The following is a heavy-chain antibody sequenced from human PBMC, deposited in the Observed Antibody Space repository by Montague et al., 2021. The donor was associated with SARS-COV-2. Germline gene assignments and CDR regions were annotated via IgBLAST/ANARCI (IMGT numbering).Heavy chain of an antibody. Sequence: SETLSLTCTVSGEPISGFYWNWIRQSAGEGLVWIGRIFTTGSTNXNPSSRSRVTMSVDTSKNQFSLKLTSVAAADTAVYYCAREVMLAPYCFDYWGQGALVAVSS. CDR3: AREVMLAPYCFDY. J-gene: IGHJ4*02. D-gene: IGHD2-21*01. V-gene: IGHV4-4*07. CDR1: GEPISGFY. CDR2: IFTTGST.